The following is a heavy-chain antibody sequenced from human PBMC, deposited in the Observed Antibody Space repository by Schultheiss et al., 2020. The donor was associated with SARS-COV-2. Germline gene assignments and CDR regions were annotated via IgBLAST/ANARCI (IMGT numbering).Heavy chain of an antibody. J-gene: IGHJ3*02. Sequence: GGSLRLSCKGSGYSFTSYWIGWVRQMPGKGLEWMWIIYPGDSDTRYSPSFQGQVTISADKSISTAYLQWSSLKASDTAMYYCARRASGYAFDIWGQGTMVTVSS. CDR3: ARRASGYAFDI. D-gene: IGHD3-3*01. CDR1: GYSFTSYW. CDR2: IYPGDSDT. V-gene: IGHV5-51*01.